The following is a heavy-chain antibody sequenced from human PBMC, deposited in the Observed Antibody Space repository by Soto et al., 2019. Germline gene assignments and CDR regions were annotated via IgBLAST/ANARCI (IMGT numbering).Heavy chain of an antibody. CDR3: AKGRGGSGSLTPRVDF. V-gene: IGHV3-23*01. Sequence: EVQLLESGGGLVQPGGSLRLSCAASGFTFNNYAMTWVRQAPGKGLEWVSAISGGGDTTSYAESVKGRFTVPRDGSKNTLYLQMSSLRAEDTALYYCAKGRGGSGSLTPRVDFWGQGTLVTVSS. CDR1: GFTFNNYA. CDR2: ISGGGDTT. J-gene: IGHJ4*02. D-gene: IGHD3-10*01.